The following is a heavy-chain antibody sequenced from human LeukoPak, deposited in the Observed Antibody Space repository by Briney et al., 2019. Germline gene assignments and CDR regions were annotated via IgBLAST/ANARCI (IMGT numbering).Heavy chain of an antibody. CDR1: GGPISSSRYY. CDR3: ARAGDRIAAAGTFDY. CDR2: IYYSGNT. D-gene: IGHD6-13*01. Sequence: SETLSLTCTVSGGPISSSRYYWGWIRQPTGKGLEWIGNIYYSGNTYYNPSLKSRVTISVDTSKNQFSLKLNSVTAADTAVYYCARAGDRIAAAGTFDYWGQGTLVTVSS. J-gene: IGHJ4*02. V-gene: IGHV4-39*07.